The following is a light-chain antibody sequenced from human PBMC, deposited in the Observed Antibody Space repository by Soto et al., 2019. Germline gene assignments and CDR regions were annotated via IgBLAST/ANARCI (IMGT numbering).Light chain of an antibody. CDR1: QGISSY. CDR2: AAS. V-gene: IGKV1-9*01. J-gene: IGKJ4*01. Sequence: IQLTQSPSSLSASVGDRVTITCRASQGISSYLAWYQQKPGKAPKLLIYAASTLQSGFPSRFSGSGSGTDFTLTISSLQHEDVATYSCQQINSYHLNLGGGTKAETK. CDR3: QQINSYHLN.